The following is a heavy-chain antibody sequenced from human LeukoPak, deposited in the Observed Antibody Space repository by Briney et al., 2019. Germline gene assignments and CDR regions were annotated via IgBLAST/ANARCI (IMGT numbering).Heavy chain of an antibody. CDR3: ARDLPYSSSWESIDY. Sequence: ASVKVSCTTSGDTFTGYYMHWVRQAPGQGLEWMGWISTYNGKTNYAQTIQGRVTMTTDTSTSTAYMELRSLRSDDPAVYYCARDLPYSSSWESIDYWGQGTLVTVYS. J-gene: IGHJ4*02. CDR1: GDTFTGYY. V-gene: IGHV1-18*04. CDR2: ISTYNGKT. D-gene: IGHD6-13*01.